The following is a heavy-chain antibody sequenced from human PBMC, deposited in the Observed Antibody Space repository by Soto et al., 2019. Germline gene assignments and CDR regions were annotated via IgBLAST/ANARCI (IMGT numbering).Heavy chain of an antibody. D-gene: IGHD1-1*01. CDR3: AGGNNYYWVKDDY. Sequence: QVQLQPWGAGLLTPSETLSLTCAVYGGSFSDYYWSWIRQPPGKGLEWIGEISHSGTTKYNPSLKSRVTISVDTSKNQFSLKLTSVTAADTAVYYCAGGNNYYWVKDDYWGQGTLVTSSS. CDR2: ISHSGTT. J-gene: IGHJ4*02. V-gene: IGHV4-34*01. CDR1: GGSFSDYY.